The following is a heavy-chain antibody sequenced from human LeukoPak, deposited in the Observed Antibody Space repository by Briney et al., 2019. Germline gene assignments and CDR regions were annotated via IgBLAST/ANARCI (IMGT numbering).Heavy chain of an antibody. D-gene: IGHD3-22*01. J-gene: IGHJ3*01. CDR2: IYYSGST. Sequence: SQTLSLTCTVSGGSISSGGYYWSWIRQHPGKGLEWIGYIYYSGSTYYNQSLKSRVTISVDTSKNQFSLKMSSVTAADTAVYYCARDRSRVSISMIVDHDAFDLWGQGTMVTVSS. CDR1: GGSISSGGYY. CDR3: ARDRSRVSISMIVDHDAFDL. V-gene: IGHV4-31*03.